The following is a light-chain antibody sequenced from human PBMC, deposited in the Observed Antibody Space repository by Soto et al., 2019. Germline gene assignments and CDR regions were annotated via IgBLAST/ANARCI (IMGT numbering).Light chain of an antibody. CDR3: QQYYSYPLT. V-gene: IGKV1-8*01. J-gene: IGKJ4*01. CDR2: AAS. CDR1: QGISSY. Sequence: AIRMTQSPSSFSASTGDRVTITCRSSQGISSYLAWYQQKPGKAPKLLIYAASTLQSGVPSRFSGSGSGTDFTLTISCLQSEDVATYFCQQYYSYPLTFGGGTKVEIK.